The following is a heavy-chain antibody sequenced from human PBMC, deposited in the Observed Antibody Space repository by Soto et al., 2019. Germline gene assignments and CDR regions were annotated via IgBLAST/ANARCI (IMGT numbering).Heavy chain of an antibody. J-gene: IGHJ5*02. V-gene: IGHV4-39*01. Sequence: ETLSLTCTVSGVSTSSSSYYWGWIRQPPGKGLEWIGSIYYSGSTYYNPSLKSRVTISVDTSKNQFSLKLSSVTAADTAVYYCARHSRGPADNWFDPWGQGTLVTVSS. CDR2: IYYSGST. D-gene: IGHD3-10*01. CDR1: GVSTSSSSYY. CDR3: ARHSRGPADNWFDP.